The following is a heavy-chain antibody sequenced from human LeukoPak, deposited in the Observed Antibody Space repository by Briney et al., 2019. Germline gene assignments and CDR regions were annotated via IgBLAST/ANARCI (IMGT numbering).Heavy chain of an antibody. Sequence: SETLSLTCTVSGGSISSYYWSWIRQPPGKGLEWIGYIYYSGSTNYNPSLKSRVTISVDTSKNQFSLKLSSVTAADTAVYYCARGGYDFWSGQTDAFDIWGQGTMVTVSS. CDR3: ARGGYDFWSGQTDAFDI. V-gene: IGHV4-59*01. J-gene: IGHJ3*02. CDR1: GGSISSYY. D-gene: IGHD3-3*01. CDR2: IYYSGST.